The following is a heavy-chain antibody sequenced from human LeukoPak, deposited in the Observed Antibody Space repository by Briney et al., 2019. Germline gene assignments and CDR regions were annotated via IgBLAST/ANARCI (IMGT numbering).Heavy chain of an antibody. CDR1: GGSISSSSYY. CDR3: ARQKGGDGYNPFHY. CDR2: IYYSGST. D-gene: IGHD5-24*01. J-gene: IGHJ4*02. V-gene: IGHV4-39*01. Sequence: SETLSLTCTVSGGSISSSSYYWGWIRQPPGKGLEWIGSIYYSGSTYYNPSLKSRVTISVDTSKNQFSLKLSSVTAADTAVYYCARQKGGDGYNPFHYWGQGTLVTVSS.